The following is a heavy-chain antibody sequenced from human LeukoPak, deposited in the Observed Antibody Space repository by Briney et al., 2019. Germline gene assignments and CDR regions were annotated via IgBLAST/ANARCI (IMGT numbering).Heavy chain of an antibody. CDR2: IWFDGSDK. CDR1: GFTFSDYG. V-gene: IGHV3-33*01. Sequence: GGSLALSCAASGFTFSDYGIHWVRQPPGKGLEGVAFIWFDGSDKSYAASVKGRFTISRDNSKNTLYLEMNILRAEDTAVYYCARDGGYCRSTGCEDVNWFDPWGQGTLVTVSS. J-gene: IGHJ5*02. CDR3: ARDGGYCRSTGCEDVNWFDP. D-gene: IGHD2-2*01.